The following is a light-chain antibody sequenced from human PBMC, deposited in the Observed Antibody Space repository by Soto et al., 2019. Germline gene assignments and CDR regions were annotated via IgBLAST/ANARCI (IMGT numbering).Light chain of an antibody. CDR1: SSDVGGYNY. CDR2: DVS. V-gene: IGLV2-8*01. CDR3: SSYAGSNNYV. Sequence: QSVLTQPPSASGSPGQSVTISCTGTSSDVGGYNYVSWYQQHPGKAPKLMIYDVSKRPSGVPDRFSGSKSGNTASLTVSGLHAEDEADYYCSSYAGSNNYVFGSGTKVTVL. J-gene: IGLJ1*01.